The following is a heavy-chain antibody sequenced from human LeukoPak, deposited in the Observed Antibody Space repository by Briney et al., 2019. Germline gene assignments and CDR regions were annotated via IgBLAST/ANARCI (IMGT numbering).Heavy chain of an antibody. CDR2: IYYSGST. CDR3: ARANSPGSFDP. V-gene: IGHV4-39*01. CDR1: GGSISSSSYY. J-gene: IGHJ5*02. D-gene: IGHD1-1*01. Sequence: SETLSLTCIVSGGSISSSSYYWGWIRQPPGKGLEWIGSIYYSGSTYYNPSLKSRVTISVDTSKNQFSLKLSSVTAADTAVYYCARANSPGSFDPWGQGTLVTVSS.